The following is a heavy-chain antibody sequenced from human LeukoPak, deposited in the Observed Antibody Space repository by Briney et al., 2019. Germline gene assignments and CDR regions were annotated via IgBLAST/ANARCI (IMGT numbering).Heavy chain of an antibody. J-gene: IGHJ4*02. Sequence: SETLSLTCTVSGDSISSGNFYWGWIRQPPGKELQWIGSIYYNGITHYNPSLESLVTISADTSTNEFSLKLRSVTAADTAMYYCARDHGDFVQHDWGQGTLVTVSS. V-gene: IGHV4-39*01. CDR1: GDSISSGNFY. CDR2: IYYNGIT. CDR3: ARDHGDFVQHD. D-gene: IGHD4-17*01.